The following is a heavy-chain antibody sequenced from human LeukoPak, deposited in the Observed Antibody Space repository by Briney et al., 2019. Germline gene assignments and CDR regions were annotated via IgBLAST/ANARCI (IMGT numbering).Heavy chain of an antibody. CDR1: GGSFSGYY. V-gene: IGHV4-34*01. Sequence: PSETLSLTCAVYGGSFSGYYWSWIRQPPGKGLEWIGEINHSGSTNYNPSLKSRVTISVDRSKNQFSLKLSSVTAADTAVYYCARDLYCGGDCYSPLYYYYGMDVWGQGTTVTVSS. J-gene: IGHJ6*02. CDR2: INHSGST. D-gene: IGHD2-21*02. CDR3: ARDLYCGGDCYSPLYYYYGMDV.